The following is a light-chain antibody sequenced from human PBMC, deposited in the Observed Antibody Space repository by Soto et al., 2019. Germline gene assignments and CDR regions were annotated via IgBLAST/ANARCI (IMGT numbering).Light chain of an antibody. CDR2: DVS. CDR1: SNDVGGYNF. J-gene: IGLJ2*01. V-gene: IGLV2-11*01. CDR3: SSYAGSYTVV. Sequence: QSVLTQPCSVSGSPGQSVTISCTGTSNDVGGYNFVSWYQQHPGKVPKLFIYDVSRRPSGVPDRFSGSKSGNTASLTISGLQAEDEADYYCSSYAGSYTVVFGGGTKLTVL.